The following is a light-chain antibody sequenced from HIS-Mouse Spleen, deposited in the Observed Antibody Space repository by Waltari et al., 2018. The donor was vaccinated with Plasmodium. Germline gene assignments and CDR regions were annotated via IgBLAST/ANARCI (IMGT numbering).Light chain of an antibody. J-gene: IGKJ1*01. CDR3: QQYNNWPAWT. Sequence: EIVMTQSPATLSVSPGERANLSCRASQSVSSNLAWYQQKPCQAPRLLIYGASTRATGIPARFSGSGSGTEFTLTISSLQSEDFAVYYCQQYNNWPAWTFGQGTKVEIK. V-gene: IGKV3-15*01. CDR1: QSVSSN. CDR2: GAS.